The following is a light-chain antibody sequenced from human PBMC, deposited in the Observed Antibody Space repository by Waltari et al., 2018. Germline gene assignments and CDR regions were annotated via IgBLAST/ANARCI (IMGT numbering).Light chain of an antibody. J-gene: IGKJ1*01. Sequence: EIVLTQSPGTLTLFPGESATLSCRASQPVRNSYVAWYRHKRGQAPELVIYGASNRATGIPHRISGSESGTDFTLTITGLEPEDFAVYYCQQYGSSAWTFGPGTKVELK. CDR3: QQYGSSAWT. V-gene: IGKV3-20*01. CDR2: GAS. CDR1: QPVRNSY.